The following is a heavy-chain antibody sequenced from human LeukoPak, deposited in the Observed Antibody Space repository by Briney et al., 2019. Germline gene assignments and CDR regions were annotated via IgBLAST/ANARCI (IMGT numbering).Heavy chain of an antibody. D-gene: IGHD3-10*01. CDR3: ARATHGRGSGSLFFDY. CDR2: IYYSGST. V-gene: IGHV4-30-4*08. Sequence: SETLSLTCTVSGGSISSYYWSWIRQPPGKGLEWIGYIYYSGSTYYNPSLKSRVTISVDTSKNQFSLKLSSVTAADTAVYYCARATHGRGSGSLFFDYWGQGTLVTVSS. CDR1: GGSISSYY. J-gene: IGHJ4*02.